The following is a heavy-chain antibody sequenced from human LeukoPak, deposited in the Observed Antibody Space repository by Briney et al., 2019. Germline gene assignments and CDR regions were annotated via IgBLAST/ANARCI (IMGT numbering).Heavy chain of an antibody. D-gene: IGHD3-10*01. CDR3: AKDSDFYYIDV. V-gene: IGHV3-30*02. CDR2: IRYNGNNQ. CDR1: GFTFSSYA. J-gene: IGHJ6*03. Sequence: GGSLRLSCAASGFTFSSYAKHWVRQAPGKGLEWVAFIRYNGNNQYYADSVKGRFTISRDNSKNTLYLQMNSLKGDDTAVYYCAKDSDFYYIDVWGKGTTVIISS.